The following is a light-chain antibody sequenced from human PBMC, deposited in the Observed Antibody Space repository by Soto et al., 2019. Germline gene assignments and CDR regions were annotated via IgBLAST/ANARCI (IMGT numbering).Light chain of an antibody. CDR3: SSYTSTFHLV. CDR1: SSDVGGYNY. J-gene: IGLJ2*01. CDR2: EVS. Sequence: QSALTQPASVSGSPGQSITISCTGTSSDVGGYNYVSWYQQHPGKAPKLMIYEVSNRPSGVSNRFSGSKSGNTASLSISGLQAEDEADYYCSSYTSTFHLVFGGGTKLTVL. V-gene: IGLV2-14*01.